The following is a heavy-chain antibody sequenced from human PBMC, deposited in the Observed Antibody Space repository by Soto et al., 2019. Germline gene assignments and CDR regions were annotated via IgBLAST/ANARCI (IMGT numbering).Heavy chain of an antibody. CDR1: GYTFTSYG. V-gene: IGHV1-18*01. J-gene: IGHJ6*02. CDR3: ARDRWHIVVVTAKYYYYGMDV. D-gene: IGHD2-21*02. Sequence: QVQLVQSGAEVKKPGASVKVSCKASGYTFTSYGISWVRQAPGQGLEWMGWISAYNGNTNYAQKLQGRVTMTTDTSTSTADMELRSLRSDDTAVYYCARDRWHIVVVTAKYYYYGMDVWGQGTTVTVSS. CDR2: ISAYNGNT.